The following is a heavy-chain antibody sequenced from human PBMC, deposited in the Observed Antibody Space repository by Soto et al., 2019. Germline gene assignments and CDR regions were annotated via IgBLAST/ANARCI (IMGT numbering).Heavy chain of an antibody. V-gene: IGHV3-30*04. CDR1: GFTFSSYA. CDR2: ISYDGRNK. CDR3: ARDPLWGTAMVLWYFDL. J-gene: IGHJ2*01. Sequence: QVQLVESGGGVVQPGRSLRLSCAASGFTFSSYAMHWVRQAPGKGLEWVAVISYDGRNKYYADSVKGRFTISRDNSKNTLYLKMNSLRAEDTAVYYCARDPLWGTAMVLWYFDLWGRGTLVTVSS. D-gene: IGHD5-18*01.